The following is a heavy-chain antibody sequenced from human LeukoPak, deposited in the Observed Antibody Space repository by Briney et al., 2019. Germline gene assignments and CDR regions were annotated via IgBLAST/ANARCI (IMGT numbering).Heavy chain of an antibody. CDR3: ARVAAAVPDQ. V-gene: IGHV3-7*04. CDR2: IKQDGSEK. Sequence: PGGSLRLSCAASGFTFTTYWMSWIRQAPGKGLEWVANIKQDGSEKYYMDFVKGRFTISRDNAKNSLYLPMSNLIAEDTAVYYCARVAAAVPDQWGQGTLVTVAS. J-gene: IGHJ5*02. D-gene: IGHD6-13*01. CDR1: GFTFTTYW.